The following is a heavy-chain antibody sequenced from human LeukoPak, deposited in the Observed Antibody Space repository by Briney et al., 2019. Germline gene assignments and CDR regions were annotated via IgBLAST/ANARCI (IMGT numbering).Heavy chain of an antibody. D-gene: IGHD2-2*01. J-gene: IGHJ4*02. CDR3: ARVTCSSTSCSFDY. CDR1: GFTFSSYG. Sequence: PGGSLRLSCAASGFTFSSYGMHWVRQAPGKGLEWVAFIRYDGSNKYYADSVKGRFTISRDNSKSTLYLQMNSLRAEDTAVYYCARVTCSSTSCSFDYWGQGTLVTVSS. CDR2: IRYDGSNK. V-gene: IGHV3-30*02.